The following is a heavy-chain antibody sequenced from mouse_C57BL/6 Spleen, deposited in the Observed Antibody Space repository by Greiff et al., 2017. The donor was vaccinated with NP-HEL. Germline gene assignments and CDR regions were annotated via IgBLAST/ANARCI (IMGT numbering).Heavy chain of an antibody. CDR2: ISSGSSTF. V-gene: IGHV5-17*01. J-gene: IGHJ1*03. D-gene: IGHD1-1*01. Sequence: EVKLVESGGGLVKPGGSLKLSCAASGFTFSDYGMHWVRQAPEKGLEWVAYISSGSSTFYYADTVKGRFTISRDNAKNTLFLQMTSLRSEDTAMYYCARLDYGYWYFDVWGTGTTVTVSS. CDR1: GFTFSDYG. CDR3: ARLDYGYWYFDV.